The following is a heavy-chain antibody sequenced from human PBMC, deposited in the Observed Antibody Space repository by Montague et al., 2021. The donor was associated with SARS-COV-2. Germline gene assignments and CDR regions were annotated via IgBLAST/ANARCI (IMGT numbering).Heavy chain of an antibody. J-gene: IGHJ2*01. CDR1: GFSLSTSGVG. Sequence: PALVKPTQTLTLTCTFSGFSLSTSGVGVGWIRQPPGKALEWLALIYWDDDKRYSPSLKSRLTITKDTSKNQVVLTMTNMDPVDTATYYCAHVGMACSGGSWYPQIKDWYFDPWGRGTLVTVSS. CDR2: IYWDDDK. D-gene: IGHD2-15*01. V-gene: IGHV2-5*02. CDR3: AHVGMACSGGSWYPQIKDWYFDP.